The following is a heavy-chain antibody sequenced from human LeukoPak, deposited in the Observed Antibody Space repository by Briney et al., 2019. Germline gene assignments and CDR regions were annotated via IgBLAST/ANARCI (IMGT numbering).Heavy chain of an antibody. CDR3: ARVSYYGSGIYDYYFYMDV. Sequence: GGSLRLSXAVSGFTVSSNYMSWVRQAPGKGLEWVSVIYRGGSTYYADSVKGRFTISRDNSKNTLYLQMNSLRAEDTAVYYCARVSYYGSGIYDYYFYMDVWGKGTTVTVSS. D-gene: IGHD3-10*01. J-gene: IGHJ6*03. CDR1: GFTVSSNY. CDR2: IYRGGST. V-gene: IGHV3-53*01.